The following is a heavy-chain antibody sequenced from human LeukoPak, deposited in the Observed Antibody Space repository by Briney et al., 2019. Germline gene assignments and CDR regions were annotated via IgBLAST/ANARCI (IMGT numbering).Heavy chain of an antibody. CDR2: ISGSGGST. CDR3: AKGYGSGSYVSTA. V-gene: IGHV3-23*01. Sequence: GGSLRFSCAASGFTFSSYAMSWVRQAPGKGLEWVSAISGSGGSTYYADSVKGRFTISRGNSKNTLYLQMNSLRAEDTAVYYCAKGYGSGSYVSTAWGQGTLVTVSS. CDR1: GFTFSSYA. D-gene: IGHD3-10*01. J-gene: IGHJ4*02.